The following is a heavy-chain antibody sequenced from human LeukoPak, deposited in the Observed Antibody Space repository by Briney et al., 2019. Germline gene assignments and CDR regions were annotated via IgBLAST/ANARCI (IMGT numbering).Heavy chain of an antibody. CDR2: IIPIFGTA. V-gene: IGHV1-69*01. D-gene: IGHD3-3*01. Sequence: GSSVKVSCKASGGTFSSYAISWVRQAPGQGLEWMGGIIPIFGTANYAQKFQGRVTITADESTSTAYMEPSSLRSEDTAVYYCARNYDFWSGYLDYWGQGTLVTVSS. J-gene: IGHJ4*02. CDR1: GGTFSSYA. CDR3: ARNYDFWSGYLDY.